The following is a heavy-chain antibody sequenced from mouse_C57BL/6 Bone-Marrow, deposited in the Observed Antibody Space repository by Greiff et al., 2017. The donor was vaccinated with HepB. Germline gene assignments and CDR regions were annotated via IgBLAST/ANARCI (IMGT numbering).Heavy chain of an antibody. CDR3: TVLRQGFAY. V-gene: IGHV6-3*01. CDR2: IRLKSDNYAT. CDR1: GFTFSNYW. J-gene: IGHJ3*01. D-gene: IGHD1-2*01. Sequence: LQQSGGGLVQPGGSMKLSCVASGFTFSNYWMNWVRQSPEKGLEWVAQIRLKSDNYATHYAESVKGRFTISRDDSKSSVYLQMNNLRAEDTGIYCCTVLRQGFAYWGQGTLVTVSA.